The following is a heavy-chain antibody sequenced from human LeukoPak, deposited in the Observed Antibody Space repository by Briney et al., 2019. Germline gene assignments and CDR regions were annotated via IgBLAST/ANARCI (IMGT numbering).Heavy chain of an antibody. D-gene: IGHD1-1*01. CDR2: ISAYNGNR. V-gene: IGHV1-18*01. Sequence: ASVKVSCKASGYTFTSYGISWVRQAPGQGLEWMGWISAYNGNRNYAQKLQGRVTMTTHTSSSTAYMEPSSLRSEDTAVYYCATLDWKRGGGTLDYWGQGTLVTVSS. CDR3: ATLDWKRGGGTLDY. CDR1: GYTFTSYG. J-gene: IGHJ4*02.